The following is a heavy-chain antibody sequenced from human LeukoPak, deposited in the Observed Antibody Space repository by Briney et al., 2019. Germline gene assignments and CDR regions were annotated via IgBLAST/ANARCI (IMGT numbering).Heavy chain of an antibody. J-gene: IGHJ5*02. CDR1: GYAFTSYG. CDR2: ISAYNGNT. V-gene: IGHV1-18*01. CDR3: ARDGYSSSWSPFDP. Sequence: ASVTVSCKASGYAFTSYGISWVRQAPGQGLEWMGWISAYNGNTNYAQKLQGRVTMTTDTSTSTAYMELRSLRSDDTAVYYCARDGYSSSWSPFDPWGQGTLVTVSS. D-gene: IGHD6-13*01.